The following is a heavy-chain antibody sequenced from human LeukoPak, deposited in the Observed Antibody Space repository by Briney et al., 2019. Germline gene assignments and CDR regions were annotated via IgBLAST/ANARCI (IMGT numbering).Heavy chain of an antibody. CDR2: VEDGGST. CDR3: ARVDSFDRSGHFDP. Sequence: PSETLSLTCSVSGGSIHSRSHLWGWVRQPPGKGLEWIGSVEDGGSTYNNPSIKSRVTISIDTSKNKFSLEVTSVTAADAAIYFCARVDSFDRSGHFDPWGQGIVVIVSS. D-gene: IGHD3-9*01. V-gene: IGHV4-39*07. CDR1: GGSIHSRSHL. J-gene: IGHJ5*02.